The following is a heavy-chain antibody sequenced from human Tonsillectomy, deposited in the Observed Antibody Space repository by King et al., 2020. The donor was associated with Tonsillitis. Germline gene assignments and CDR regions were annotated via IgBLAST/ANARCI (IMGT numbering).Heavy chain of an antibody. CDR1: GFTFDDYA. Sequence: VQLVESGGGVVKPGGSLRLSCAASGFTFDDYAMHWVRQAPGKGLEWVSLISGDGGSTYYADSVKGRFTISRDNSKNSLYLQMNSLRTEDTALYYCAKAYDYYDSSGYYWNWYFDLWGRGTLVTVSS. CDR3: AKAYDYYDSSGYYWNWYFDL. D-gene: IGHD3-22*01. V-gene: IGHV3-43*02. J-gene: IGHJ2*01. CDR2: ISGDGGST.